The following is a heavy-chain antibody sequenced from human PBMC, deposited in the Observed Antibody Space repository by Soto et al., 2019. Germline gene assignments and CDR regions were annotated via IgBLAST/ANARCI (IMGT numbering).Heavy chain of an antibody. V-gene: IGHV3-30*18. CDR3: AKDGERGSGWLYFDY. CDR2: ISYDGSNK. CDR1: GFTFSSYG. Sequence: GGSLRLSCAASGFTFSSYGMHWVRQAPGKGLEWVAVISYDGSNKYYADSVKGRFTISRDNSKNTLYLQMNSLRAEDTAVYYCAKDGERGSGWLYFDYWGQGTLVTVSS. J-gene: IGHJ4*02. D-gene: IGHD6-19*01.